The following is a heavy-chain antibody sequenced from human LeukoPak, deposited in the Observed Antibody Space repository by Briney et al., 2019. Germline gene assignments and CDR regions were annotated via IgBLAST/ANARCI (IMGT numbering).Heavy chain of an antibody. D-gene: IGHD6-13*01. CDR2: IYYSGST. Sequence: SETLSLTCTVSGGSINSYYWSWIRQPPGKGLEWIGYIYYSGSTNYNPSLKSRVTISVDTSKNQFSLKLSSVTAADTAVYYCARGAGYSSSWAFDYWGQGTLVTVSS. CDR1: GGSINSYY. V-gene: IGHV4-59*01. CDR3: ARGAGYSSSWAFDY. J-gene: IGHJ4*02.